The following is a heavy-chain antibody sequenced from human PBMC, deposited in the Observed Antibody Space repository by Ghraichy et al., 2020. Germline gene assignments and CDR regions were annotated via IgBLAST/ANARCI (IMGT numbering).Heavy chain of an antibody. J-gene: IGHJ6*02. CDR1: GFTFSSYS. CDR2: ITSSSSSI. V-gene: IGHV3-21*01. D-gene: IGHD5-24*01. Sequence: GGSLRLSCAASGFTFSSYSMNWVRQAPGKGLEWVSLITSSSSSIYYADSLKGRFTISRDNAKNSLYLQMNSLRAEDTAVYYCARGNYPRISGQGTTVTVSS. CDR3: ARGNYPRI.